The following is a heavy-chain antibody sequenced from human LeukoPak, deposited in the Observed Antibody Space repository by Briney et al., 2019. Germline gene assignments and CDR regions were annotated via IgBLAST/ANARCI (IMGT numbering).Heavy chain of an antibody. CDR1: GGSISSDY. V-gene: IGHV4-59*01. J-gene: IGHJ4*02. Sequence: KPSETLSLTCTVSGGSISSDYWSWLRQPPGKGLEWVGHIYYSGSTKYNPSLKCRVTISVDTSNNQFSLKLNSVTAADTAVYYCARVKYYHSSGYVDYWGQGTLVTVSS. CDR2: IYYSGST. CDR3: ARVKYYHSSGYVDY. D-gene: IGHD3-22*01.